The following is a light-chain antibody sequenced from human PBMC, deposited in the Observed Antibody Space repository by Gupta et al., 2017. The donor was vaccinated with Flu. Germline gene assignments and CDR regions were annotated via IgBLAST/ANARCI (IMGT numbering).Light chain of an antibody. CDR1: SSDVGGCDY. CDR2: GVS. Sequence: SSDVGGCDYVSWYQQRPGKAPRLLIFGVSRRPSGISDRFSGSKSGNTASLTISGLLTEDEAYYYCKSYTSTNTVVVFGRGTKLTVL. J-gene: IGLJ2*01. CDR3: KSYTSTNTVVV. V-gene: IGLV2-14*01.